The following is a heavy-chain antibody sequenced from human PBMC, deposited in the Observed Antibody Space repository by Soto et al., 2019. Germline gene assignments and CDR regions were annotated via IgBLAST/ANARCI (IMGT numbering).Heavy chain of an antibody. V-gene: IGHV3-23*01. CDR2: ITGSGGST. Sequence: EVQLLESGGGLVQPGGSLRLSCAASGFTFSNFGMSWVRQAPGKGLEWVSIITGSGGSTYYADSVKGRFTISRDNSKNTLYLERNRLRAEDTAVYYCAKGAEYSSSWFDYWGQGTLVTVSS. D-gene: IGHD6-19*01. J-gene: IGHJ5*01. CDR3: AKGAEYSSSWFDY. CDR1: GFTFSNFG.